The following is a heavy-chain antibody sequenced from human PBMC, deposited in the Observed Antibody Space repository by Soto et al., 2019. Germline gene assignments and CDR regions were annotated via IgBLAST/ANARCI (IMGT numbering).Heavy chain of an antibody. CDR3: VRNLVGATYATFDY. Sequence: QVQLVQAGAEVKKPGSSVKVSCKASGGTFSIYAISWVRQAPGQGLEWMGGIIPIFGTANYAQKFQGRVTITAAASTSTAYMEMRSRRSEDTAVYYGVRNLVGATYATFDYWGPGHRVTFSS. V-gene: IGHV1-69*01. CDR1: GGTFSIYA. J-gene: IGHJ4*02. D-gene: IGHD1-26*01. CDR2: IIPIFGTA.